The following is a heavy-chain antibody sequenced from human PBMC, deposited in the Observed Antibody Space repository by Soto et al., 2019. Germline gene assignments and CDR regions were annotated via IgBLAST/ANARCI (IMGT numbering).Heavy chain of an antibody. V-gene: IGHV1-8*01. J-gene: IGHJ4*02. CDR2: MNSNSGET. Sequence: QVQLVQSGAEVTKPGASVKVSCKASGYTFTSNDINWVRQATGQGLEWMGWMNSNSGETGYAQKFQGRATMTRNPSTSTDYMELSTLRSEGTAVYYCARGTGRRHLDYWGQGTLVTVSS. CDR3: ARGTGRRHLDY. CDR1: GYTFTSND.